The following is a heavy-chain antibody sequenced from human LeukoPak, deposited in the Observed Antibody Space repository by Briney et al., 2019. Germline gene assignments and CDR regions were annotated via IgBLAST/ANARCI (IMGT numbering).Heavy chain of an antibody. J-gene: IGHJ4*02. CDR3: ARGRYDWNDVGYFDY. CDR2: ISGSGIST. CDR1: GFTFSNFP. Sequence: GGSPRLSCAASGFTFSNFPMSWVRQAPGKGLEWVSGISGSGISTYYADSVKGRFTISRDNSKNTLYLQMSSLRAEDTAVYYCARGRYDWNDVGYFDYWGQGTLVTVSS. D-gene: IGHD1-1*01. V-gene: IGHV3-23*01.